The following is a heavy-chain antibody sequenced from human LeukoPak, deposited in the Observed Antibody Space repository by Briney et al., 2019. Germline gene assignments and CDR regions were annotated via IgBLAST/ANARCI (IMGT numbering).Heavy chain of an antibody. D-gene: IGHD6-19*01. CDR1: GFTFSSYA. CDR2: ISYDGSNK. Sequence: GGSLRLSCAASGFTFSSYAMHWVRQAPGKGLEWVAVISYDGSNKHYADSVKGRFTTSRDNSKNTLYLQMNSLRAEDTAVYYCARSSVAVADPNWFDPWGQGTLVTVSS. CDR3: ARSSVAVADPNWFDP. V-gene: IGHV3-30*04. J-gene: IGHJ5*02.